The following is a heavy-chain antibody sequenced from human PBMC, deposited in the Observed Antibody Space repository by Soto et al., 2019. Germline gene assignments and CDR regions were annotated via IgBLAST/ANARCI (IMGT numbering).Heavy chain of an antibody. CDR1: GGTFTSET. CDR3: AREDGSYNMGTFPFYYMDV. Sequence: QVQLVQSGPEVKKSGSSVKVSCKLSGGTFTSETIIWVRQAPGQGLEWMGRIIPILGTGNYAQKFQGRITITEDKFTNTGYMELSSLTSEDTAVYFCAREDGSYNMGTFPFYYMDVWGNGTTVTVSS. D-gene: IGHD3-10*01. CDR2: IIPILGTG. J-gene: IGHJ6*03. V-gene: IGHV1-69*08.